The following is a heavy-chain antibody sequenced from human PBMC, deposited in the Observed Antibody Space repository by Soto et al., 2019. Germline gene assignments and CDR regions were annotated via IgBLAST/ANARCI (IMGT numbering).Heavy chain of an antibody. D-gene: IGHD6-13*01. CDR3: ARVAAGLGNDAFDI. CDR1: GFTSISYG. CDR2: ISAYNGDT. V-gene: IGHV1-18*01. Sequence: ASVKVSCKASGFTSISYGISWVRQAPGQGLEWMGWISAYNGDTNYAQNLQGRVTMTTDTSTSTAYMELSSLRSEDTAVYYCARVAAGLGNDAFDIWGQGTMVTVSS. J-gene: IGHJ3*02.